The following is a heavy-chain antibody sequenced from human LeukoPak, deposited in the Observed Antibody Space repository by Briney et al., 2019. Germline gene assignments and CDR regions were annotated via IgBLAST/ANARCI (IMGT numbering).Heavy chain of an antibody. D-gene: IGHD5-12*01. CDR1: GSSISSFY. Sequence: PSETLSLTCTVSGSSISSFYWTWIRQPPGKGLEWIGYIYYSGSTKYNPSLKSRVTISADTSKNQLSLKLSSVTAADTAVYYCARSGGYSGYDVDYWGQGTLVTVSS. J-gene: IGHJ4*02. V-gene: IGHV4-59*01. CDR2: IYYSGST. CDR3: ARSGGYSGYDVDY.